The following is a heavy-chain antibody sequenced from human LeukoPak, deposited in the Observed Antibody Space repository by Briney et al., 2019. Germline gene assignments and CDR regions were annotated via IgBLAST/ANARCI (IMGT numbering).Heavy chain of an antibody. CDR2: ISSSSSTI. D-gene: IGHD5-12*01. CDR1: GFTFSSYG. V-gene: IGHV3-48*01. Sequence: GGSLRLSCAASGFTFSSYGMTWVRQAPGKGLEWVSYISSSSSTIYYADSVKGRFAISRDNSKNTLYLQMNSLRAEDTAVYYCARGPSGYHNTGGQGTLVTVSS. J-gene: IGHJ4*02. CDR3: ARGPSGYHNT.